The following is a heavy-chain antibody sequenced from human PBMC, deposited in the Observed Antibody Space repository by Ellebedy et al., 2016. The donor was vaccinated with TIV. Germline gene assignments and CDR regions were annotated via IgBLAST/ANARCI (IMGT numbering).Heavy chain of an antibody. CDR3: ASLVGATGQNWFDP. CDR2: IIPRFGST. V-gene: IGHV1-69*13. CDR1: EGTFNSLA. J-gene: IGHJ5*02. Sequence: ASVKVSCXASEGTFNSLAITWVRQAPGHGLEWMGGIIPRFGSTNYAQKFQGRVTMTADESTSTVHMELSSLRSDDSAVYYCASLVGATGQNWFDPWGQGTLVTVSS. D-gene: IGHD1-26*01.